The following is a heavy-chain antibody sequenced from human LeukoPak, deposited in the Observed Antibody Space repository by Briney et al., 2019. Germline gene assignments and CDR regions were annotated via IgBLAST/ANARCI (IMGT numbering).Heavy chain of an antibody. J-gene: IGHJ4*02. D-gene: IGHD3-22*01. CDR1: GFTVSSNY. CDR3: ARGPYYDSSGYTLNGFDY. Sequence: GGSLRLSCAASGFTVSSNYMSWVRQAPGKGLEWVSVIYSGGSTYYADSVKGRFTISRDNSKNTLYLQMNSLRAEDTAVYHCARGPYYDSSGYTLNGFDYWGQGTLVTVSS. CDR2: IYSGGST. V-gene: IGHV3-53*01.